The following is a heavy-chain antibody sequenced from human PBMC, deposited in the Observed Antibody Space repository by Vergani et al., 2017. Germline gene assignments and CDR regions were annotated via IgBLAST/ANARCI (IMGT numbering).Heavy chain of an antibody. J-gene: IGHJ4*02. V-gene: IGHV1-46*03. Sequence: QVLLVQSGAEVKKPGASVRVSCKTSGYTFTNYYMHWVRQAPGQGLEWMGIINPSGGSTSYAQKFQGRVTMTRDTSTSTVYMELSSLRSEDTAVYYCARDSEDSSAAGLFDYWGQGTLVTVSS. CDR3: ARDSEDSSAAGLFDY. CDR2: INPSGGST. CDR1: GYTFTNYY. D-gene: IGHD6-13*01.